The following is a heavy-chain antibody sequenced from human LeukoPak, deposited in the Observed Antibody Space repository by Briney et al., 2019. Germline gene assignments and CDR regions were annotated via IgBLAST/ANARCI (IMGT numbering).Heavy chain of an antibody. CDR1: GFTFSDYN. CDR2: ISSSTTYI. D-gene: IGHD2-2*01. V-gene: IGHV3-21*01. CDR3: ARGLYCSSTSCYRATVTTIDY. Sequence: PGGSLRLSCAASGFTFSDYNMNWVRQAPGKGLEWVSSISSSTTYIYYADSVKGRFTISRDNAKNSLYLQMNSLRAEDTAVYYCARGLYCSSTSCYRATVTTIDYWGQGTLVTVSS. J-gene: IGHJ4*02.